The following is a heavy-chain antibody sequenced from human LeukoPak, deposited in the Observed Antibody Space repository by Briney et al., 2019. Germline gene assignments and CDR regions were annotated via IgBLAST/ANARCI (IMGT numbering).Heavy chain of an antibody. V-gene: IGHV3-43D*04. CDR1: GFTFDDFA. CDR3: TKSPCGTSCYDDWFDP. J-gene: IGHJ5*02. CDR2: ISWDGDST. D-gene: IGHD2-2*01. Sequence: GGSLRLSCAASGFTFDDFAMHWVRQAPGKGLEWVSLISWDGDSTYYADSVEGRFNISRDNSKNSLYLQMNSLRAEDTALYYCTKSPCGTSCYDDWFDPWGQGTLVTVSS.